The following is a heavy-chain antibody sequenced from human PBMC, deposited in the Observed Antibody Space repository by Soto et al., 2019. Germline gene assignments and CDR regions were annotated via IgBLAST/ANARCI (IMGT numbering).Heavy chain of an antibody. J-gene: IGHJ3*02. V-gene: IGHV3-30-3*01. CDR1: GFTFRSYG. D-gene: IGHD6-13*01. CDR3: ARTAGGRVRGALDI. Sequence: QEQLVESGGGVVQPGRSLRLSCVASGFTFRSYGMPWVRQAPGKGLEWVAVMSDDESKKYYADSVKGRFTISRDNSKNTLFLQMDTLISENTAVYYCARTAGGRVRGALDIWGQGTMVTVSS. CDR2: MSDDESKK.